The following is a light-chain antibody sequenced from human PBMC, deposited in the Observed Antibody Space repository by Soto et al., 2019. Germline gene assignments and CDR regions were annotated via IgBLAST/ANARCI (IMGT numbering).Light chain of an antibody. CDR1: SSDVGGYNY. Sequence: QSALTQPRSVSGSLGQSVTISCTGTSSDVGGYNYVSWYQQHPGIAPKLMIFDVSKRPSGVPDRFSGSKSGNTASLTISGLQAEDEANYYCCSYAGSYSYVFGTGTKVTVL. CDR2: DVS. CDR3: CSYAGSYSYV. J-gene: IGLJ1*01. V-gene: IGLV2-11*01.